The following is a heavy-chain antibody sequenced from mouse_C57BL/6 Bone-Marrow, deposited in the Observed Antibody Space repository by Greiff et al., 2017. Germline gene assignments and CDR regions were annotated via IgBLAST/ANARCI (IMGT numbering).Heavy chain of an antibody. J-gene: IGHJ3*01. CDR1: GFNIKDYY. Sequence: EVNVVESGAELVKPGASVKLSCTASGFNIKDYYMHWVKQRTEQGLEWIGRIDTEDGETKYAPKFQGKATITADTSSNTAYLQLSSLTSKDTAVYYCAHLPWFAYWGQGTLVTVSA. CDR3: AHLPWFAY. D-gene: IGHD2-1*01. V-gene: IGHV14-2*01. CDR2: IDTEDGET.